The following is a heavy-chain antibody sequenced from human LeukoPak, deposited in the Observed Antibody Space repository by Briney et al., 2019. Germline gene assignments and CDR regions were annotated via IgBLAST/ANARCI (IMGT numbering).Heavy chain of an antibody. Sequence: ASVKVSCKASGYTFTSYGISWVRQAPGQGLEWMGWISAYNGSTNYAQKLQGRVTMTTDTSTSTAYMELRSLRSDDTAVYYCARNRGPGPGSRFIHYFDYWGQGTLVTVSS. D-gene: IGHD3-16*01. J-gene: IGHJ4*02. CDR3: ARNRGPGPGSRFIHYFDY. CDR1: GYTFTSYG. CDR2: ISAYNGST. V-gene: IGHV1-18*01.